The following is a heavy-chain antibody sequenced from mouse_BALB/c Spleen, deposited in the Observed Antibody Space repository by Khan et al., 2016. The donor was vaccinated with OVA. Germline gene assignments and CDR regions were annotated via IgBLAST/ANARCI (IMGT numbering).Heavy chain of an antibody. J-gene: IGHJ3*01. D-gene: IGHD1-1*01. V-gene: IGHV1S137*01. CDR2: ISTYYGDV. CDR1: GYTFTDFT. Sequence: VQLQESGAELVRPGVSVKISCKGSGYTFTDFTIHWVKQSHALSLEWIGVISTYYGDVTYNQKFKGKATMTVDKSSSTTYMELARLTSEDSAIFYGTIGAVGSRFAYWGQGTLVTVSA. CDR3: TIGAVGSRFAY.